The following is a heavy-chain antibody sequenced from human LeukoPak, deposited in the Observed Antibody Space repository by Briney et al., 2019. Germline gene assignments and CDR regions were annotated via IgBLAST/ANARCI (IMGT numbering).Heavy chain of an antibody. CDR2: IYYSGTT. D-gene: IGHD3-10*01. CDR3: ARRGYYGSGRAFDI. V-gene: IGHV4-59*01. J-gene: IGHJ3*02. Sequence: PSETLSLTCTVSGASINTYYWSWIRQPPGKGLEWIGYIYYSGTTSYNPSLKSRVTISVDTSKNQFSLKLSSVTAADTAVYYCARRGYYGSGRAFDIWGQGTMVTVSS. CDR1: GASINTYY.